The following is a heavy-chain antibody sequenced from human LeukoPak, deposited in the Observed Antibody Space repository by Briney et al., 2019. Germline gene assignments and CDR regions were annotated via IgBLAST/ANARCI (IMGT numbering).Heavy chain of an antibody. CDR3: ARDVEARISAAGTFDY. CDR1: GFTFSSYA. J-gene: IGHJ4*02. V-gene: IGHV3-23*01. CDR2: ISGLGGST. Sequence: GGSLRLSCAASGFTFSSYAMSWVRQAPGKGLEWVSVISGLGGSTYYADSVKGRFAISRDNSKNTLWLQMNSLRADDTAIYYCARDVEARISAAGTFDYWGQGSLVTIS. D-gene: IGHD6-13*01.